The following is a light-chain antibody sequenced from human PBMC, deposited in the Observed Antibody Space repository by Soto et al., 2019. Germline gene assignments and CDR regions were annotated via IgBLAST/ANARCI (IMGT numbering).Light chain of an antibody. CDR2: GAS. CDR3: QQYGSSPWP. V-gene: IGKV3-20*01. Sequence: EIVLTQSPGTLSLSPGERATLSCRASQSVSSSYLAWYQQKPGQAPRLLIYGASSRATGIPDRFSGSGSGTDLTITISRLEPEDFAVYYCQQYGSSPWPFGQGTKVEIK. CDR1: QSVSSSY. J-gene: IGKJ1*01.